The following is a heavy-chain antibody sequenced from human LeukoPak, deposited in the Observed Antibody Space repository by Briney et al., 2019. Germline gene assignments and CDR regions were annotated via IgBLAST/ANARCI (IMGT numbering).Heavy chain of an antibody. V-gene: IGHV4-34*01. CDR2: INHSGST. Sequence: SETLSLTCAVYGGSFSGYYWSWIRQPPGKGLEWIGEINHSGSTNYNPSLKSRVTISVDTSKNQFSLKLSSVTAADTAVYYCARFSPITMVRGTLGYFDYWGQGTLVTVSS. CDR1: GGSFSGYY. CDR3: ARFSPITMVRGTLGYFDY. J-gene: IGHJ4*02. D-gene: IGHD3-10*01.